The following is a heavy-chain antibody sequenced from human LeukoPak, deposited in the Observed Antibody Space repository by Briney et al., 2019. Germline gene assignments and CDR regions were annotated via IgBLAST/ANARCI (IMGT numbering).Heavy chain of an antibody. CDR3: ARVYSSSFVLV. D-gene: IGHD6-13*01. CDR2: ISSSSSYT. CDR1: GFTFSDYY. Sequence: GGSLRHSCAASGFTFSDYYMSWIRQAPGKGLEWVSYISSSSSYTNYADSVKGRFTISRDNAKNSLYLQMNSLRAEDTAVYYCARVYSSSFVLVWGQGTLVTVSS. V-gene: IGHV3-11*06. J-gene: IGHJ4*02.